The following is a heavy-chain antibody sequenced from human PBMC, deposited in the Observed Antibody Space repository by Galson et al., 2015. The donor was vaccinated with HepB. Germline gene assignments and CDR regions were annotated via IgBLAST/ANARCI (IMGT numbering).Heavy chain of an antibody. CDR1: GGSISSSSYY. V-gene: IGHV4-39*01. Sequence: VSGGSISSSSYYWGWIRQPPGKGLEWIGSIYYSGSTHYNPSLKSRVTISVDTSKNQFSLKLSSVTASDTAVYYCARRGQWLGHYYFDYWGQGTLVTVSS. J-gene: IGHJ4*02. CDR3: ARRGQWLGHYYFDY. D-gene: IGHD6-19*01. CDR2: IYYSGST.